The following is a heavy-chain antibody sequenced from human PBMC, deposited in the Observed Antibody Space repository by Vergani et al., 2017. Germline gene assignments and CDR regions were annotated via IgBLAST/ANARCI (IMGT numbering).Heavy chain of an antibody. J-gene: IGHJ5*02. D-gene: IGHD3-3*01. CDR2: MNPNSGNT. CDR1: GYTFTSYD. Sequence: QVQLVQSGAEVQKPGASVKVSCKASGYTFTSYDINWVRQATGQGLEWMEWMNPNSGNTGYAQKFQGRVTMTRNTSISTAYMELSSLRSEDTAVYYCARGSYYDFWSGYPTWFDPWGQGTLVTVSS. V-gene: IGHV1-8*01. CDR3: ARGSYYDFWSGYPTWFDP.